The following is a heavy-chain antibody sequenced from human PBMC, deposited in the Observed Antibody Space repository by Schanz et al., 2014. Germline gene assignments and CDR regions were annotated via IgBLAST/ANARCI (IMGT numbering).Heavy chain of an antibody. D-gene: IGHD6-19*01. CDR1: RYTFNTYG. CDR2: INPIGGNT. J-gene: IGHJ4*02. Sequence: GPEVKEPGASVKVSCEASRYTFNTYGLNWVRQAPGQGLEWMGIINPIGGNTTYAQKFRGAVTLTTDTSTDTAYLELTSLRSDDTAVYYCARGGYSSGWYDRDIAHFDYWGQGTLVTVSS. CDR3: ARGGYSSGWYDRDIAHFDY. V-gene: IGHV1-18*01.